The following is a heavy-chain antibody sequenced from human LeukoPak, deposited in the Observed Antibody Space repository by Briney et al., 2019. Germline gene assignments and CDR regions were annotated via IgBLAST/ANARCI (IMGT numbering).Heavy chain of an antibody. V-gene: IGHV1-69*04. D-gene: IGHD6-13*01. CDR2: IIPILGIA. CDR3: ASASAVSYSSSWLNWFDP. CDR1: GGTFSSYA. Sequence: GASVKVSCKASGGTFSSYAISWVSQAPGQGLEWMGRIIPILGIANYAQKFQGSVTITADKSTSTAYMELSSLRSEDTAVYYCASASAVSYSSSWLNWFDPWGQGTLVTVSS. J-gene: IGHJ5*02.